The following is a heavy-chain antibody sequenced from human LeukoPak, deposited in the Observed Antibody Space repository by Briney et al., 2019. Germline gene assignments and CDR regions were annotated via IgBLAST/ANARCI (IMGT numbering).Heavy chain of an antibody. CDR3: ARLRGYCSGGSCYYYYYGMDV. D-gene: IGHD2-15*01. CDR2: INHSGST. Sequence: PSETLSLTCAVYGGSFSGYYWSWIRQPPGKGLEWIGEINHSGSTDYNPSLKSRVTISVDTSKNQFSLKLSSVTAADTAVYYCARLRGYCSGGSCYYYYYGMDVWGQGTTVTVSS. J-gene: IGHJ6*02. CDR1: GGSFSGYY. V-gene: IGHV4-34*01.